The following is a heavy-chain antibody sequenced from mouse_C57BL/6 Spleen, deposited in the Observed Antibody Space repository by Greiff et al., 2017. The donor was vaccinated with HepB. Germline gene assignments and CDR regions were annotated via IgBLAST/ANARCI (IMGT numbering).Heavy chain of an antibody. Sequence: VQLQQSGAELARPGASVKMSCKASGYTFTSYTMHWVKQRPGQGLEWIGYINPSSGYTKYNQKFKDKATLTADKSSSTAYMQLSSLTSEDSAVYYCARSTMVTTGDYYAMDYWGQGTSVTVSS. CDR2: INPSSGYT. D-gene: IGHD2-2*01. CDR1: GYTFTSYT. CDR3: ARSTMVTTGDYYAMDY. J-gene: IGHJ4*01. V-gene: IGHV1-4*01.